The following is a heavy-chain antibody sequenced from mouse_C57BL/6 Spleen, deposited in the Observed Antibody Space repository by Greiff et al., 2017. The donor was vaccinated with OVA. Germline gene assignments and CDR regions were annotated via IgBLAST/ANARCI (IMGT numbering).Heavy chain of an antibody. V-gene: IGHV5-9*01. CDR3: ARHGWQFDY. J-gene: IGHJ2*01. CDR1: GFTFSSYT. Sequence: EVKLMESGGGLVKPGGSLKLSCAASGFTFSSYTMSWVRQTPEQRLEWVATISGGGGNTYYPDSVKGRFTISRDNAKNTLYLQMSSLRSEDTALYYCARHGWQFDYWGQGTTLTVSS. D-gene: IGHD2-3*01. CDR2: ISGGGGNT.